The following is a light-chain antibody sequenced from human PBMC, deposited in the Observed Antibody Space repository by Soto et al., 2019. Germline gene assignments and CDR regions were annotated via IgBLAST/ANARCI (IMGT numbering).Light chain of an antibody. CDR3: QQYNSYAWT. CDR1: QSISSW. J-gene: IGKJ1*01. V-gene: IGKV1-5*03. Sequence: DLQMTQSPSTLSAPVGDRVTITCRASQSISSWLAWYQQKPGKAPKLLIYKASSLESGVPSRFSGSGSGTEFTLTISSLQPDDFATYYCQQYNSYAWTFGQGTKVDIK. CDR2: KAS.